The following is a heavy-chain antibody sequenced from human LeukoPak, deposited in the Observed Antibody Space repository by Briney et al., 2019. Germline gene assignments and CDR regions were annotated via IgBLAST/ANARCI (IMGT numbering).Heavy chain of an antibody. Sequence: GGSLRLSCEASGFPFSSYPMSWVRQAPGKGLEWVSAISGSGGSTYYADSVKGRFTISRDNSKNTLYLQMNSLRAEDTAVYYCAKAGNSYGARVDYWGQGTLVTVSS. J-gene: IGHJ4*02. V-gene: IGHV3-23*01. CDR3: AKAGNSYGARVDY. CDR1: GFPFSSYP. CDR2: ISGSGGST. D-gene: IGHD5-18*01.